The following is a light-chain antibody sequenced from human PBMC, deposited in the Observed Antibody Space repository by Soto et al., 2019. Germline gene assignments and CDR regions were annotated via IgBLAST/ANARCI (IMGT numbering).Light chain of an antibody. CDR3: QQSYSTPQT. Sequence: DIQMTQSPSSLSASVGDRVTITCRASQSISSYLNWYQQKPGKAPKLLIYAASSLQSGVPSRFSGSGSGTDFTLTISSLQPEDFATYYGQQSYSTPQTFSQGIKVDIE. CDR1: QSISSY. V-gene: IGKV1-39*01. CDR2: AAS. J-gene: IGKJ1*01.